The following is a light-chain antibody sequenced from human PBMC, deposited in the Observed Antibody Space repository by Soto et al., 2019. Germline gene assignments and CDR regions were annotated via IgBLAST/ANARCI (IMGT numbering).Light chain of an antibody. Sequence: QSALTQPPSASGSPGQSVTISCTGTSSDVCASEYVSWYQQHPGKAPKLMIYQVSKRPSGVPDRFSGSRSGNTASLTVSGLQAEDEADYYCTSYTSSYIFGLGGGTKVTVL. CDR2: QVS. CDR1: SSDVCASEY. CDR3: TSYTSSYIFG. V-gene: IGLV2-8*01. J-gene: IGLJ1*01.